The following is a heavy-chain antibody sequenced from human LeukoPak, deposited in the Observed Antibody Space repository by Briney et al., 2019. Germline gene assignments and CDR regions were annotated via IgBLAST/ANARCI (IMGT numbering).Heavy chain of an antibody. J-gene: IGHJ4*02. CDR2: IYSGGST. D-gene: IGHD3-22*01. V-gene: IGHV3-66*01. CDR3: ASLDGYYYDSSGYGY. CDR1: GFTVSSNY. Sequence: GGSLRLSCAASGFTVSSNYMSWVRQAPGKGLEWVSVIYSGGSTYYADSVKGRFTISRDNSKNTLYLQMNSLRAEDTAVYYCASLDGYYYDSSGYGYWGQGTLVTVSS.